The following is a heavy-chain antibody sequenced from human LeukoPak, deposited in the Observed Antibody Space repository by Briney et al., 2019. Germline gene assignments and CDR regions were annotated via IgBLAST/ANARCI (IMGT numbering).Heavy chain of an antibody. CDR2: INPNSGGT. D-gene: IGHD3-22*01. CDR3: AREAPISGYYPHHWYLDL. Sequence: ASVKVSCKASGYTFTGYYMHWVRQAPGQGLEWMGWINPNSGGTNYAQKFQGRVTMTRDTSISTAYMELSRLRSDDTAVYYCAREAPISGYYPHHWYLDLWGRGTLVTVSS. J-gene: IGHJ2*01. V-gene: IGHV1-2*02. CDR1: GYTFTGYY.